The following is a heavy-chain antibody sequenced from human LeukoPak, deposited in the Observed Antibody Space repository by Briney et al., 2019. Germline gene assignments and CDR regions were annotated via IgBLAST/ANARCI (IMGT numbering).Heavy chain of an antibody. D-gene: IGHD1-1*01. CDR1: GFTFSSYW. CDR3: TLNNWYENGFDP. Sequence: GGSLRLSCAASGFTFSSYWMSWVRQAPGKGLEWVANIKQDGSEKYYVDSVKGRFTISRDNAKNSLYLQMNSLKTEDTAVYYCTLNNWYENGFDPWGQGTLVTVSS. V-gene: IGHV3-7*01. J-gene: IGHJ5*02. CDR2: IKQDGSEK.